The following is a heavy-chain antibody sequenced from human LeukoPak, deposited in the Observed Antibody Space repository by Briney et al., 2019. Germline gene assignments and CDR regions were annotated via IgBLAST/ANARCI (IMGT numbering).Heavy chain of an antibody. CDR1: GGTFSSYA. CDR2: IVPMYDTT. Sequence: SVKVSCKAPGGTFSSYAVSWVRQAPGQGLEWMGRIVPMYDTTDYAQRFQGRVTITADKSTGTAFMELSSLRSGDTGIYDCVXXYXSSGPQKNYFDFWGQGTLLTVSS. J-gene: IGHJ4*02. V-gene: IGHV1-69*06. D-gene: IGHD3-22*01. CDR3: VXXYXSSGPQKNYFDF.